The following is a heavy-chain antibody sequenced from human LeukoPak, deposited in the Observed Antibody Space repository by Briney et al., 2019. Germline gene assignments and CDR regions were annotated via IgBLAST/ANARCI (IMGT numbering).Heavy chain of an antibody. V-gene: IGHV4-39*07. CDR3: ARSGGEYYDYVWGSYRYHYYFDY. D-gene: IGHD3-16*02. CDR1: GGSISSSSYY. J-gene: IGHJ4*02. Sequence: PSETLSLTCTVSGGSISSSSYYWGWIRQPPGKGLEWIGSIYYSGSTYYNPSLKSRVTISVDTSKNQFSLKLSSVTAADTAVYYCARSGGEYYDYVWGSYRYHYYFDYWGQGTLDTVSS. CDR2: IYYSGST.